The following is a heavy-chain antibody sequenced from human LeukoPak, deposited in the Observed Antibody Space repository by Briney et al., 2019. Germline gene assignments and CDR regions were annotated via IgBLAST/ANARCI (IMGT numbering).Heavy chain of an antibody. V-gene: IGHV3-33*08. D-gene: IGHD3-16*02. Sequence: GGSLRLSCAASGFTVSSNYMSWVRQAPGKGLEWVAVIWYDGSNKYYADSVKGRFTISRDNSKNTLYLQMNSLRAEDTAVYYCARAADRYGMDVWGQGTTVTVSS. CDR2: IWYDGSNK. CDR3: ARAADRYGMDV. CDR1: GFTVSSNY. J-gene: IGHJ6*02.